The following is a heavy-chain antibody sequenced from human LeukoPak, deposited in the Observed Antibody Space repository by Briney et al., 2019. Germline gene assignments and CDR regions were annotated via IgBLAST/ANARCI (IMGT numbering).Heavy chain of an antibody. CDR2: IYTSGST. J-gene: IGHJ3*02. Sequence: SQTLSLTCTVSGGSISSGSYYWSWIRQPAGKGLEWIGRIYTSGSTNYNPSLKSRVTISVDTSKNQFSLKLSSVTAADTAVYYCARDVISGPKRSGAFDIWGQGTMVTVSS. CDR1: GGSISSGSYY. CDR3: ARDVISGPKRSGAFDI. V-gene: IGHV4-61*02. D-gene: IGHD2-21*01.